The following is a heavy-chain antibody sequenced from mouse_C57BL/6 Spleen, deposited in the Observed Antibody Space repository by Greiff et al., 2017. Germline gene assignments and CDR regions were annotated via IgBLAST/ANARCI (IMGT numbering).Heavy chain of an antibody. J-gene: IGHJ3*01. V-gene: IGHV3-6*01. CDR1: GYSITSGYY. D-gene: IGHD1-1*01. CDR2: ISYDGSN. CDR3: DRDERYYGSSPCFAY. Sequence: ESGPGLVKPSQSLSLTCSVTGYSITSGYYWCWIRQFPGNKLEWMVNISYDGSNNYNQSLKNRISITRDTSKNQFFLKLNSLSTEDTAKYYCDRDERYYGSSPCFAYWGQGTLVTVSA.